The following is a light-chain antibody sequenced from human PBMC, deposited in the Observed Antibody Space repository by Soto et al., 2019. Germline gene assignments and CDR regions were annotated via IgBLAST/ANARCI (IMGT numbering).Light chain of an antibody. CDR2: AAS. J-gene: IGKJ1*01. CDR3: QQYNTWPQT. V-gene: IGKV3-15*01. CDR1: QSVSSN. Sequence: DIVMTQSPSTLSVSPGERATLSCRASQSVSSNLAWYQQKPGQAPRLLIYAASTRATGIPARFSGSGSGTEFNLTLSSLQSEDFAVYYCQQYNTWPQTFGQGTKVEIK.